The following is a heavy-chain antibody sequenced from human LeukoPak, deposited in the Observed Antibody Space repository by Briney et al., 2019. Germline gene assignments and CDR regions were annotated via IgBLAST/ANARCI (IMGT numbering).Heavy chain of an antibody. V-gene: IGHV3-13*01. J-gene: IGHJ6*03. D-gene: IGHD3-22*01. CDR3: ARGFYGDSSYYYYMDV. CDR1: GFTFSSYD. Sequence: PGGSLRLSCAASGFTFSSYDMHRVRQATGKGLEWVSAIGTAGDTYYPGSVKGRFTISRENAKNSLYLQMNSLRAGDTAVYYCARGFYGDSSYYYYMDVRGKGTTVTVSS. CDR2: IGTAGDT.